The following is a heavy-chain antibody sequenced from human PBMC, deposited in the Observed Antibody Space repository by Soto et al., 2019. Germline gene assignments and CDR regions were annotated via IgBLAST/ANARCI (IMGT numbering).Heavy chain of an antibody. CDR3: ARDPQRRDGYNFDS. V-gene: IGHV3-11*01. Sequence: WGALIVSCASSGFIFTDYSLTWIRQAPGKGLEWISYITKGGETTHHADSVKGRFTISMDNAKKVLFLQMNSLRAEDTAVYYCARDPQRRDGYNFDSWGRGTMVTVSS. D-gene: IGHD5-12*01. J-gene: IGHJ4*02. CDR2: ITKGGETT. CDR1: GFIFTDYS.